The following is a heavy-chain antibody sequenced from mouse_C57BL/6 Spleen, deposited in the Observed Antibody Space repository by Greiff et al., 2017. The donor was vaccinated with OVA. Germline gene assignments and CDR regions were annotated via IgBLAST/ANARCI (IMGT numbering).Heavy chain of an antibody. CDR2: ISSGGSYT. CDR1: GFTFSSYG. CDR3: SRHNYYGSPGAMDY. D-gene: IGHD1-1*01. V-gene: IGHV5-6*01. Sequence: EVKVVESGGDLVKPGGSLKLSCAASGFTFSSYGMSWVRQTPDKRLEWVATISSGGSYTYYPDSVKGRFTISRDNAKNTLYLQMSSLKSEDTAMYYCSRHNYYGSPGAMDYWGQGTSVTVSS. J-gene: IGHJ4*01.